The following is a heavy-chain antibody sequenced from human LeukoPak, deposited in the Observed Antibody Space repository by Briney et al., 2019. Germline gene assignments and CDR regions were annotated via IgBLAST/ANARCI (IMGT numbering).Heavy chain of an antibody. V-gene: IGHV3-30-3*02. CDR1: GFTFSSYA. Sequence: GGSLRLSCAASGFTFSSYAMHWVRQAPGKGLEWVAVISYDGSNKYYADSVKGRFTISRDNSKNTLYLQMNTLRAEDTAVYSCAKQMIVSPSKRYFDYWGQGTLVTVSS. J-gene: IGHJ4*02. CDR3: AKQMIVSPSKRYFDY. D-gene: IGHD3-22*01. CDR2: ISYDGSNK.